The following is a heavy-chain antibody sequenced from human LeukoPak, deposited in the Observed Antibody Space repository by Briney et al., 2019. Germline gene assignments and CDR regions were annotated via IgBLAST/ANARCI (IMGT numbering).Heavy chain of an antibody. V-gene: IGHV3-23*01. J-gene: IGHJ4*02. CDR2: ISSSADST. CDR3: AKDYSSAWYSDY. D-gene: IGHD6-25*01. CDR1: GFTFSSYA. Sequence: GGSLRLSCAASGFTFSSYAMSWVRQAPGKGLEWVSAISSSADSTYYADSVKGRLTISRDNSKDTLYLQMNSLRAEDTALYYCAKDYSSAWYSDYWGQGTLVTVSS.